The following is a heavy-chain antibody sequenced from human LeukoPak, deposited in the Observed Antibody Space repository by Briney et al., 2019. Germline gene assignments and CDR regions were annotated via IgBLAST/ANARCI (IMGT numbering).Heavy chain of an antibody. CDR3: ARGMQDFWSGYYIDY. D-gene: IGHD3-3*01. CDR2: IYYSGST. CDR1: GVSISSYY. V-gene: IGHV4-59*01. Sequence: SETLSLTCTVSGVSISSYYWSWIRQPPGKGLEWIGYIYYSGSTNYNPSLKSRVTISVDTSKNQFPLKLSSVTAADTAVYYCARGMQDFWSGYYIDYWGQGTLVTVSS. J-gene: IGHJ4*02.